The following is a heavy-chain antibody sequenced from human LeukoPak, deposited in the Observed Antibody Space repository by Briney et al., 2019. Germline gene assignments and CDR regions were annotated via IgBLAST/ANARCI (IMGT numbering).Heavy chain of an antibody. CDR3: ARQGEWLVD. Sequence: SETLSLTCTVSGGSISSSSYYWGWIRQPPGKGLEWIGSIYYSGNTYYNPSLKSRVTISVDTSNNQFSLRLSSVTAADAAVYYCARQGEWLVDWGQGTLVTVSS. CDR2: IYYSGNT. D-gene: IGHD6-19*01. J-gene: IGHJ4*02. CDR1: GGSISSSSYY. V-gene: IGHV4-39*01.